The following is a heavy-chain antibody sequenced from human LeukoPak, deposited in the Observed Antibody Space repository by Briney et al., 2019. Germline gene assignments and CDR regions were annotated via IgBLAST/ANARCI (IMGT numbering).Heavy chain of an antibody. CDR3: ARGVYIAAAQYGY. CDR1: GGSFSGYY. D-gene: IGHD6-13*01. Sequence: SETLSLTCAVYGGSFSGYYWSWIRQPPGKGLEWIGYIYYSGTTNYNPSLKSRVTISVDTSKNQFSPKLNSVTAADTAVYYCARGVYIAAAQYGYWGQGTLVTVSS. CDR2: IYYSGTT. J-gene: IGHJ4*02. V-gene: IGHV4-59*01.